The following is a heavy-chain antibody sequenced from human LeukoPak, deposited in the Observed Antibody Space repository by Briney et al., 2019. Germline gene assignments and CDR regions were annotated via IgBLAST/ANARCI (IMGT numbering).Heavy chain of an antibody. CDR2: IRSKAYGGTT. CDR1: GFTFCDYA. CDR3: TRDPPQDYYYDSSGYYTDY. Sequence: PGGSLRLSCTASGFTFCDYAMSWVRQAPGKGLEGVGFIRSKAYGGTTEYAASVKGRFTISRDDSKSIAYLQMNSLKTEDTAVYYCTRDPPQDYYYDSSGYYTDYWGQGTLVTVSS. D-gene: IGHD3-22*01. J-gene: IGHJ4*02. V-gene: IGHV3-49*04.